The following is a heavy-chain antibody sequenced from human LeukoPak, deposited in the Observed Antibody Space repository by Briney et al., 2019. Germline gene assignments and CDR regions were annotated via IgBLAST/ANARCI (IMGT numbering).Heavy chain of an antibody. CDR2: IYYSGST. J-gene: IGHJ4*02. D-gene: IGHD5-12*01. V-gene: IGHV4-31*03. CDR3: ARDRRFDYSFDY. CDR1: GGSISSGGYY. Sequence: SQTLSLTCTVSGGSISSGGYYWSWIRQHPGKGLEWIGYIYYSGSTYYNPSLKSRVTISVDTSKNQFSLKLSSVTAADTAVYYCARDRRFDYSFDYWGQGTWSPSPQ.